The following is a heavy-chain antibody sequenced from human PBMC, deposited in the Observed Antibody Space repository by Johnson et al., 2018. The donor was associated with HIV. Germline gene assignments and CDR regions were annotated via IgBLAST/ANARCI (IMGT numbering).Heavy chain of an antibody. V-gene: IGHV3-7*03. CDR3: ARGGYYDILTGYYALAAFDI. CDR2: IKEDVSEN. D-gene: IGHD3-9*01. Sequence: VQLVESGGGLVQPGGSLRLSCAASGFTFSSYWMNWVRQAPGKGLEWVANIKEDVSENYYVDSVRGRFTISSDNAKNSLYLQMNSLKTEDTAVYYCARGGYYDILTGYYALAAFDIWGQGTMVTVSS. J-gene: IGHJ3*02. CDR1: GFTFSSYW.